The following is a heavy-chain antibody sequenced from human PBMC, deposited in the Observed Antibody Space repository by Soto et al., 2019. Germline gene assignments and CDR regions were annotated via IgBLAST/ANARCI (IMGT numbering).Heavy chain of an antibody. Sequence: ASVKVSCKSSGYTFTSYAIIWVRQAPGQGLEWMGWISPYNGDTNYAQNQDRVTMTTDTSTSTAYLYLRSLTSDDTAVYYCAREEDWSHYFDYWGQGTLVTVSS. D-gene: IGHD3-9*01. J-gene: IGHJ4*02. CDR2: ISPYNGDT. CDR1: GYTFTSYA. CDR3: AREEDWSHYFDY. V-gene: IGHV1-18*01.